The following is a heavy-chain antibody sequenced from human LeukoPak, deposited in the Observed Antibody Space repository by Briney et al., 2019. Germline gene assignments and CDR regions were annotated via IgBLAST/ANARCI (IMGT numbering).Heavy chain of an antibody. CDR2: INPSGGST. CDR1: AYTFTSYY. Sequence: ASVKVSCKASAYTFTSYYMHWVRQAPGQGLEWMGIINPSGGSTSYAQKFQGRVTMTRDTSTSTVYMELSSLRSEDTAVYYCARDLVDIVATIPTYYFDYWGQGTLVTVSS. J-gene: IGHJ4*02. CDR3: ARDLVDIVATIPTYYFDY. D-gene: IGHD5-12*01. V-gene: IGHV1-46*01.